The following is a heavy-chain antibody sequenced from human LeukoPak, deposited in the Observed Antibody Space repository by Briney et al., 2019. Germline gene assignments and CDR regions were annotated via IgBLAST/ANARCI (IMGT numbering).Heavy chain of an antibody. CDR3: ARTYDFWSGYPRYFDY. CDR1: GGSISTGDYY. V-gene: IGHV4-30-4*08. CDR2: IYYSGST. J-gene: IGHJ4*02. Sequence: SQTLSLTYTISGGSISTGDYYWSWIRQPPGKGLEWLGYIYYSGSTYYNPSLQSRVTISVGTSKNQFSLKLSSVTAADTAVYYCARTYDFWSGYPRYFDYWGQGTLVTVSS. D-gene: IGHD3-3*01.